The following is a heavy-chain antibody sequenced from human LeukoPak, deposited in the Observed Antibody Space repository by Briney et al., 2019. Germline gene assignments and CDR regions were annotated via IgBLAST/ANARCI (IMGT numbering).Heavy chain of an antibody. J-gene: IGHJ4*02. V-gene: IGHV3-21*01. CDR2: ITSGGDYI. CDR1: GFTFNTFN. D-gene: IGHD3-9*01. CDR3: ARGHYDVLAASYKWTPDY. Sequence: SGGSLRLSCAASGFTFNTFNMNWVRQAPGKGLEWVSSITSGGDYIYYADSVKGRYTTSRDNAKNSLSLQLNSLRVEDTAVYYCARGHYDVLAASYKWTPDYWGQGTLVTVSS.